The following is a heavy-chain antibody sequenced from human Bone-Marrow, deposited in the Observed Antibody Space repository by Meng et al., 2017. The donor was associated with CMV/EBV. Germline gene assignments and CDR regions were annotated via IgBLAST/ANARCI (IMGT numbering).Heavy chain of an antibody. CDR3: ARVRDYGRDV. V-gene: IGHV3-74*01. Sequence: GESLKISCAASGFTVSSNYMSWVRQAPGKGLEWVSRINSDGSSTSYADSVKGRFTISRDNAKNTLYLQMNSLRAEDTAVYYCARVRDYGRDVWGQGTTVTVSS. CDR2: INSDGSST. J-gene: IGHJ6*02. CDR1: GFTVSSNY.